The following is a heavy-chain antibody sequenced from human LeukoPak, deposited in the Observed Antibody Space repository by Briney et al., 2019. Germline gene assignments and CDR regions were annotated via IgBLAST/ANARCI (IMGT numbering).Heavy chain of an antibody. CDR2: IRYDGSNK. CDR1: GFTFSSHG. V-gene: IGHV3-30*02. CDR3: AKDRGLRHLSALYYFDY. D-gene: IGHD3-10*01. J-gene: IGHJ4*02. Sequence: GGSLRLSCAASGFTFSSHGMHWVRQAPGKGLEWVAFIRYDGSNKYYADSVKGRFTISRDNSKNTLYLQMNSLRAEDTAVYYCAKDRGLRHLSALYYFDYWGQGTLVTVSS.